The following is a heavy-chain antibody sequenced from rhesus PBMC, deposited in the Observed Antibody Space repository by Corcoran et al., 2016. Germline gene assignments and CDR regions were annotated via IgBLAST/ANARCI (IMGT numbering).Heavy chain of an antibody. V-gene: IGHV1-111*02. CDR1: GYTFTDHH. Sequence: EVQLVQSGAEVKKPGASVKISCKAYGYTFTDHHLNWVRQAPGKGLEWMGRVGPGDGEADYAQKLQHRITITANMSTDTAYMELSSLRSGDTAVYYCARSIGLDSWGQGVVVTVSS. CDR2: VGPGDGEA. CDR3: ARSIGLDS. J-gene: IGHJ6*01.